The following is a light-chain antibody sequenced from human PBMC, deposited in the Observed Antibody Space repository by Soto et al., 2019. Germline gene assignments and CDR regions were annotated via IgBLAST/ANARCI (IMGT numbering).Light chain of an antibody. V-gene: IGKV1-39*01. CDR1: QSITGY. CDR3: HQSYDIPT. Sequence: DIQMTQSPSSLSASVGYRVTITCRASQSITGYLNWYQQKPGKVPKLLIYAASSLQSGVPSRFSGSGSGTDFTLTVSSLQPEDFATYYCHQSYDIPTFGQGTRLEIK. CDR2: AAS. J-gene: IGKJ5*01.